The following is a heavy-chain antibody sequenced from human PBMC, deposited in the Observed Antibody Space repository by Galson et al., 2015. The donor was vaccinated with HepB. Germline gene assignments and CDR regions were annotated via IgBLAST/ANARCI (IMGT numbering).Heavy chain of an antibody. CDR1: GYTFTSYY. J-gene: IGHJ2*01. CDR2: INPSGGST. D-gene: IGHD6-19*01. Sequence: SVKVSCKASGYTFTSYYMHWVRQAPGQGLEWMGIINPSGGSTSYAQKFQGRVTMTRDTSTSTVYMELSSLRSEDTAVYYCARAYSSGWSRWYFDLWGRGTLVTVSS. CDR3: ARAYSSGWSRWYFDL. V-gene: IGHV1-46*01.